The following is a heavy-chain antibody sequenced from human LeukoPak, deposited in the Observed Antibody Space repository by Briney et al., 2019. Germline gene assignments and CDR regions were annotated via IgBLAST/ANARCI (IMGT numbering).Heavy chain of an antibody. J-gene: IGHJ5*02. CDR2: ISGSGGST. CDR3: AKALYDFRVKDNWFDP. V-gene: IGHV3-23*01. D-gene: IGHD2-8*01. CDR1: GFTFSSYA. Sequence: GGSLRLSCAASGFTFSSYAMSWVRQAPGKGLEWVSAISGSGGSTYYADSVKGRFTISRDNSKNTLYLQMNSLRAEDTAVYYCAKALYDFRVKDNWFDPWGQGTLVTVSS.